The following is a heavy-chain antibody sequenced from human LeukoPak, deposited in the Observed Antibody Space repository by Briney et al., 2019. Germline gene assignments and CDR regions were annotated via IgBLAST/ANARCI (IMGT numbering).Heavy chain of an antibody. J-gene: IGHJ6*03. V-gene: IGHV4-30-4*08. CDR1: GGSISSGDYY. CDR3: AREKQLVESFYYYYYVDV. Sequence: PSETLSLTCTVSGGSISSGDYYLSWIRQPPGKGLEWIRYIYYSGSTYYNPSLKSRVTISVYPSKNQFSPKLSSVTAADTAVYYCAREKQLVESFYYYYYVDVWGKGTTVTVSS. CDR2: IYYSGST. D-gene: IGHD6-6*01.